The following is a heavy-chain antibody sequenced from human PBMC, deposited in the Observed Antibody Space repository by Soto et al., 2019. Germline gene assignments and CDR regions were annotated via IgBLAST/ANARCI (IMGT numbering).Heavy chain of an antibody. CDR3: AHRLPLEYTSSWRASWFDP. J-gene: IGHJ5*02. V-gene: IGHV2-5*02. D-gene: IGHD6-6*01. CDR1: GFSLSTSGVG. CDR2: IYWDDDK. Sequence: SGPTLVNPTQTLTLTCTFSGFSLSTSGVGVGWIRQPPGKALEWLALIYWDDDKRYSPSLKSRLTITKDTSKNQVVLTMTNMDPVDTATYYCAHRLPLEYTSSWRASWFDPWGQGTLVTVSS.